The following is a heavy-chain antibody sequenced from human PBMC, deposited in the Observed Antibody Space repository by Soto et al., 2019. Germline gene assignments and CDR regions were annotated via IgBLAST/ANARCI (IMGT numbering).Heavy chain of an antibody. D-gene: IGHD3-10*01. V-gene: IGHV4-59*08. CDR3: ARRHGLDIDAYY. CDR2: IYYRGNT. Sequence: GSLRLSCAASGFTTSSYAMSWVRQAPGKGLEWIGYIYYRGNTDYNPSLKSRVTISLDTPKNQFSLKLSSVTAADTAVYFCARRHGLDIDAYYWGQGILVTVSS. CDR1: GFTTSSYA. J-gene: IGHJ4*02.